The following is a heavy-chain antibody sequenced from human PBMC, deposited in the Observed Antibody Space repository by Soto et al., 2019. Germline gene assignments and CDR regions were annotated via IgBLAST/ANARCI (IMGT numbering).Heavy chain of an antibody. CDR2: INAGNGNT. Sequence: GASVKVSCKASGYTFTSYAMHWVRQAPGQRLEWMGWINAGNGNTKYSQKFQGRVTITRDTSASTAYMELSSLRSEDTAVYYCARGDIVVVVAAPFDYWGQGTLVTVSS. V-gene: IGHV1-3*01. D-gene: IGHD2-15*01. CDR3: ARGDIVVVVAAPFDY. J-gene: IGHJ4*02. CDR1: GYTFTSYA.